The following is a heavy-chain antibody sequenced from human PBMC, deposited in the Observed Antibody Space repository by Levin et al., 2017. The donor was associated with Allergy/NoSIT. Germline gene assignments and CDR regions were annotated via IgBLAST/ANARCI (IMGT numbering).Heavy chain of an antibody. CDR3: ARAYSGSYYPLHYYYYYGMDV. D-gene: IGHD1-26*01. Sequence: KISCKASGGTFSSYAISWVRQAPGQGLEWMGGIIPIFGTANYAQKFQGRVTITADESTSTAYMELSSLRSEDTAVYYCARAYSGSYYPLHYYYYYGMDVWGQGTTVTVSS. CDR2: IIPIFGTA. V-gene: IGHV1-69*01. CDR1: GGTFSSYA. J-gene: IGHJ6*02.